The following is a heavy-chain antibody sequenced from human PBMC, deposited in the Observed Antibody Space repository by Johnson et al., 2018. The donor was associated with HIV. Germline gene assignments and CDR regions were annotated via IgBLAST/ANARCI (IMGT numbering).Heavy chain of an antibody. J-gene: IGHJ3*02. Sequence: VQLVESGGGLVQPGGSLRLSCAASGFTFSSYGMHWVRQAPGKGLEWVAVISYDGSNKYYADSVKGRFTISRDNAKNSLYLQMNSLRAEDTAVYYCARLGIAAARGAFDIWGQGTMVTVSS. CDR3: ARLGIAAARGAFDI. V-gene: IGHV3-30*19. CDR2: ISYDGSNK. D-gene: IGHD6-13*01. CDR1: GFTFSSYG.